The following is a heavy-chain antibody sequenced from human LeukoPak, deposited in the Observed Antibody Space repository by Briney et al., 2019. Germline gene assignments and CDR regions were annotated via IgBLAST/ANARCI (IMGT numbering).Heavy chain of an antibody. CDR2: IYTSGST. D-gene: IGHD1-1*01. CDR3: ARDSFRYNWNDVQPYYFDY. CDR1: GGSISSYY. V-gene: IGHV4-4*07. J-gene: IGHJ4*02. Sequence: PSETLSLTCTVSGGSISSYYWSWIRQPAGRGLEWIGRIYTSGSTNYNPSFKSRVTMSVDTSKNQFSLKLSSVTAADTAVYYCARDSFRYNWNDVQPYYFDYWGQGTLVTVSS.